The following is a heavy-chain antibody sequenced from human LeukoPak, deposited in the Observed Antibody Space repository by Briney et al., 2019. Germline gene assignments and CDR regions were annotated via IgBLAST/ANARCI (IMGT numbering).Heavy chain of an antibody. CDR3: ARREYSSSWFDAFDI. CDR2: ISAYNGNT. J-gene: IGHJ3*02. CDR1: GYTFTGYY. V-gene: IGHV1-18*04. Sequence: ASVKVSCKASGYTFTGYYMHWVRQAPGQGLEWMGWISAYNGNTNYAQKLQGRVTMTTDTSTSTAYMELRSLRSDDTAVYYCARREYSSSWFDAFDIWGQGTMVTVSS. D-gene: IGHD6-13*01.